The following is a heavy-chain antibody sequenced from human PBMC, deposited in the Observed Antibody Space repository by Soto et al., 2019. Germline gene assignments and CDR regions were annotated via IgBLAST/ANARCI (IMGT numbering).Heavy chain of an antibody. V-gene: IGHV4-59*01. CDR1: GGSISSYY. D-gene: IGHD5-18*01. J-gene: IGHJ6*02. Sequence: SEPLSLTSTVSGGSISSYYWSWIRQPPGTGLEWIGYIYYSGSTNYNPSLKSRVTISVDTSKNQFSLKLSSVTAADTAVYYCATDYVDTAMATTPRDYYYYGMDVWGQGTTVT. CDR3: ATDYVDTAMATTPRDYYYYGMDV. CDR2: IYYSGST.